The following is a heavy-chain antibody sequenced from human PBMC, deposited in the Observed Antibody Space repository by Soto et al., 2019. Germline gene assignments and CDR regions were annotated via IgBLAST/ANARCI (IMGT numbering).Heavy chain of an antibody. CDR2: LWYDGSNK. D-gene: IGHD2-2*01. Sequence: PGGSLRLSCAASGFTFSSYGMHWVRQAPGKGLEWVAVLWYDGSNKYYADSVKGRFTISRDNSKNTLYLQMNSLRAEDTAVYYCARGVPAAEYYFDYWGQGTLVTVSS. CDR1: GFTFSSYG. CDR3: ARGVPAAEYYFDY. J-gene: IGHJ4*02. V-gene: IGHV3-33*01.